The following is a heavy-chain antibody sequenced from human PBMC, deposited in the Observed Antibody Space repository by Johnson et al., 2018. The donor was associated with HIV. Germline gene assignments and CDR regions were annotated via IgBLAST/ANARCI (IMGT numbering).Heavy chain of an antibody. J-gene: IGHJ3*01. V-gene: IGHV3-66*01. D-gene: IGHD5-24*01. CDR2: IFSGGST. CDR3: ARACRDGYTCDVFDF. CDR1: GFTVSSNY. Sequence: VQLVESGGGLVQLGGSLRLSCAASGFTVSSNYMTWVRQAPGKGLEWVSVIFSGGSTYYADSVKGRFTISRDNSKNTLYLQMNSLRAEDTAVYYCARACRDGYTCDVFDFWGQGTMVTVSS.